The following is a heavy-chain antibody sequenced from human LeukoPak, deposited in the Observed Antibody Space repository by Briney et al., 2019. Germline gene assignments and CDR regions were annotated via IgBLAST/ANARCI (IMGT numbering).Heavy chain of an antibody. Sequence: GESLKISCKGSGYRFTSYWIGWVRPLPGKGLAWMGIIYPGDSDTRYSPSFQGQVTISADKSISTAYLQWSSLKASDTAMYYCARHPETTSSGWYYFDYWGQGTLVTVSS. CDR1: GYRFTSYW. CDR2: IYPGDSDT. J-gene: IGHJ4*02. D-gene: IGHD6-19*01. CDR3: ARHPETTSSGWYYFDY. V-gene: IGHV5-51*01.